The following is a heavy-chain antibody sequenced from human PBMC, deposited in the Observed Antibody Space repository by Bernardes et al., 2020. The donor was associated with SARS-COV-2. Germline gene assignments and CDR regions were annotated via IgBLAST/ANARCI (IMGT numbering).Heavy chain of an antibody. Sequence: ETLSLTCTVSGGSISSYYWSWIRQPPGKGLEWIGYIYYSGSTNYNPSLQSRVTISVDTSKNQFSLKLSSVTAADTAVYYCARQSSYCSGGSCYWADYFDYWGQGTLFTDSS. CDR1: GGSISSYY. CDR2: IYYSGST. D-gene: IGHD2-15*01. V-gene: IGHV4-59*01. CDR3: ARQSSYCSGGSCYWADYFDY. J-gene: IGHJ4*02.